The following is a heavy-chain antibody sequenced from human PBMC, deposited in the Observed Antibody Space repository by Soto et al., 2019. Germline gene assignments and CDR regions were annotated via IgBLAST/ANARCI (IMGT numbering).Heavy chain of an antibody. CDR3: ARDRTANSYYYHGMDV. J-gene: IGHJ6*02. V-gene: IGHV3-21*01. D-gene: IGHD2-21*02. CDR2: ISITSNYI. CDR1: GFTFSSYN. Sequence: GGSLRLSCAASGFTFSSYNMNWVRQAPGTGLEWVSSISITSNYIYHVESVKGRFTVSRDNAKNSLYLQMNSLRAEDTAVYYCARDRTANSYYYHGMDVWGQGTTVTVSS.